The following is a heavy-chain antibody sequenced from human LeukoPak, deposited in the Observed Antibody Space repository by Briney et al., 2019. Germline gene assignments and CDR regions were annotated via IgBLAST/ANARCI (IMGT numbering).Heavy chain of an antibody. D-gene: IGHD2-21*01. CDR3: AREVVYGGYCGGDCYYFDY. CDR1: GGTFSSYA. Sequence: ASVKVSCKASGGTFSSYAISWVRQAPGQGLEWMGGIIPIFGTANYAQKFQGRVTITADESTSTAYMELSSLRSEDTAVYYCAREVVYGGYCGGDCYYFDYWGQGTLVTVSS. CDR2: IIPIFGTA. J-gene: IGHJ4*02. V-gene: IGHV1-69*13.